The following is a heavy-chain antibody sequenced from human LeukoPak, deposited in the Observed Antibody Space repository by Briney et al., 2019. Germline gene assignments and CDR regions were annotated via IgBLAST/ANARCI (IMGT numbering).Heavy chain of an antibody. CDR1: GGTFSSCA. V-gene: IGHV1-69*04. D-gene: IGHD3-22*01. Sequence: SVKVSCKASGGTFSSCAISWVRQAPGQGLEWMGRIIPILGIANYAQKFQGRVTITADKSTSTAYMELSSLRSEDTAVYYCARRGDSSGYWISLYGMDVWGQGTTVTVSS. CDR2: IIPILGIA. CDR3: ARRGDSSGYWISLYGMDV. J-gene: IGHJ6*02.